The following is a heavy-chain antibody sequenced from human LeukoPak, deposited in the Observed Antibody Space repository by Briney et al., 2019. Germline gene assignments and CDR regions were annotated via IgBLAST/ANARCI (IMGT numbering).Heavy chain of an antibody. J-gene: IGHJ4*02. V-gene: IGHV3-30*18. CDR3: AKGHDYGGNSVDY. CDR1: GFTFSSYG. D-gene: IGHD4-23*01. Sequence: GGSLGLSCAASGFTFSSYGMHWVRQAPGKGLEWVAVISYDGSNKYYADSVKGRFTIFRDNSKNTLYLQMNSLRAEDTAVYYCAKGHDYGGNSVDYWGQGTLVTVSS. CDR2: ISYDGSNK.